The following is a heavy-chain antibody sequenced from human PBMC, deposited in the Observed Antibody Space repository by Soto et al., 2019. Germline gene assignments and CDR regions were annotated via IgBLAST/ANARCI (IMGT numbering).Heavy chain of an antibody. V-gene: IGHV3-30*01. J-gene: IGHJ6*02. D-gene: IGHD6-6*01. CDR2: ISYDGSNK. CDR1: GFTSSSYA. CDR3: ARTSPQGIAARRYYYYGMDV. Sequence: PGGSLRLSCAASGFTSSSYAMHWVRQAPGKGLEWVAVISYDGSNKYYADSVKGRFTISRDNSKNTLYLQMNSLRAEDTAVYYCARTSPQGIAARRYYYYGMDVWGQGTTVTVSS.